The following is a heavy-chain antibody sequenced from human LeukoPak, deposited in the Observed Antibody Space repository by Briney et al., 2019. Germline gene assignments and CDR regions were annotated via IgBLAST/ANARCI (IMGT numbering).Heavy chain of an antibody. D-gene: IGHD1-14*01. Sequence: GGSLRLSCAASGFTLSSYSMSWVRQAPGKGLEWVSTIIPSDERTYYADSVKGRFTISRDNSKNTLYLQMNSLRPEDTAVYYCAKVLTAAGTDMHFADWGQGTLGTVSS. J-gene: IGHJ4*02. V-gene: IGHV3-23*01. CDR3: AKVLTAAGTDMHFAD. CDR1: GFTLSSYS. CDR2: IIPSDERT.